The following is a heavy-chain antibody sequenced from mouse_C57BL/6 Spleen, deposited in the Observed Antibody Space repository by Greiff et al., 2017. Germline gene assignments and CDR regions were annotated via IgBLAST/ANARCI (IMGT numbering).Heavy chain of an antibody. D-gene: IGHD1-1*01. CDR1: GYTFTSYW. J-gene: IGHJ4*01. V-gene: IGHV1-64*01. Sequence: VQLQQPGAELVKPGASVKLSCKASGYTFTSYWMHWVKQRPGQGLEWIGMIHPNSGSTNYNEKFKSKATLTVDKSSSTASMQLSSLTSEDSAVYYCARDGSSYDYAMDYWGQGTSVTVSS. CDR2: IHPNSGST. CDR3: ARDGSSYDYAMDY.